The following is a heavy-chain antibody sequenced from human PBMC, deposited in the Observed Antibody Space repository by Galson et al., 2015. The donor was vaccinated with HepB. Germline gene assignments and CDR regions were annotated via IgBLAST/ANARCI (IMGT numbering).Heavy chain of an antibody. CDR2: IYSGDSNT. V-gene: IGHV5-51*03. J-gene: IGHJ4*02. D-gene: IGHD1-26*01. CDR1: GCGFTTYW. Sequence: QSGAEVKKPGESLKISCKGSGCGFTTYWIGWVRQMPGKGLEWMGIIYSGDSNTRYSPSFQGQVTISVDKSISTAYLQWSSLKASDTAMYYCARRSWGGWERLYFDNWGQGTLVTVSS. CDR3: ARRSWGGWERLYFDN.